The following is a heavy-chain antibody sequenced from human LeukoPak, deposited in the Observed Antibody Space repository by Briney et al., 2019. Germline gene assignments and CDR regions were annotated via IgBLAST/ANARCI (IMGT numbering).Heavy chain of an antibody. CDR3: AKALGGIGNGFHI. D-gene: IGHD6-13*01. CDR1: GFSFSSYW. Sequence: GGSLRLSCAASGFSFSSYWMHWVRRAPGKGLMWVSRINSDGSSTSYADSVKGRFTISRDNAKSTLYLQMNSLRAEDTAVYYCAKALGGIGNGFHIWGQGTMVTVSS. CDR2: INSDGSST. V-gene: IGHV3-74*01. J-gene: IGHJ3*02.